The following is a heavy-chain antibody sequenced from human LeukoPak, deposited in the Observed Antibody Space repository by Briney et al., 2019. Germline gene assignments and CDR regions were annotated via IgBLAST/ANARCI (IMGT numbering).Heavy chain of an antibody. J-gene: IGHJ4*02. CDR2: ISAYNGNT. D-gene: IGHD3-10*01. CDR1: GYTFTSYG. Sequence: ASVKVSCKASGYTFTSYGISWVRQAPGQGLEWMGWISAYNGNTNYAQKLQGRVTMTTDTSTSTAYMELRSLRSDDTAVYYCVTSTVGRFSLWFGVDWGQGALVTVSS. V-gene: IGHV1-18*01. CDR3: VTSTVGRFSLWFGVD.